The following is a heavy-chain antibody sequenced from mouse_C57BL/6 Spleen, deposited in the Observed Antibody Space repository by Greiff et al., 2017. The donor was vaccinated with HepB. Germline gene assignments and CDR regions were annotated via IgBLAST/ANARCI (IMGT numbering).Heavy chain of an antibody. Sequence: QVQLQQPGAELVKPGASVKLSCKASGYTFTSYWMHWVKQRPGQGLEWIGMIHPNSGSTNYNEKFKSKATLTVDKSSSTAYMQLSSLTSEDSAVYYCASGIYYGNYWGQGTLVTVSA. V-gene: IGHV1-64*01. J-gene: IGHJ3*01. CDR3: ASGIYYGNY. CDR2: IHPNSGST. CDR1: GYTFTSYW. D-gene: IGHD2-1*01.